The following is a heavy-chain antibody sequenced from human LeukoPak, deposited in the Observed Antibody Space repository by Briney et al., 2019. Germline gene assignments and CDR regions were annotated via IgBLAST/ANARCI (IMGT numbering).Heavy chain of an antibody. CDR2: IYYSGST. Sequence: PSETLSLTCTVSGGSISSYYWSWIRQPPGKGLEWIGNIYYSGSTNYNPSLKSRVTISVDTSKNQFSLKLSSVTAADTAVYYCARARRGRRFGELFNDWFDPWGQGTLVTVSS. D-gene: IGHD3-10*01. J-gene: IGHJ5*02. CDR1: GGSISSYY. V-gene: IGHV4-59*01. CDR3: ARARRGRRFGELFNDWFDP.